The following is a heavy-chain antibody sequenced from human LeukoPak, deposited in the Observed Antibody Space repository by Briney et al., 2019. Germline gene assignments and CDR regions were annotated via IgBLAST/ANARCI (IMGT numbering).Heavy chain of an antibody. V-gene: IGHV3-23*01. CDR3: AKDLGTGWFGESLHLFDY. D-gene: IGHD3-10*01. J-gene: IGHJ4*02. CDR1: GFTFSSYA. CDR2: ISGSGGST. Sequence: PGGSLRLSCAASGFTFSSYAMSWVRQAPGKGLEWVSAISGSGGSTYYADSVRGRFTISRDNSKNTLYLQMNSLRAEDTAVYYCAKDLGTGWFGESLHLFDYWGQGTLVTVSS.